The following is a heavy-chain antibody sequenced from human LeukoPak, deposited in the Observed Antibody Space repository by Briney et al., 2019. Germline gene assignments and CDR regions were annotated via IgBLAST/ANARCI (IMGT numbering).Heavy chain of an antibody. V-gene: IGHV5-51*01. J-gene: IGHJ4*02. CDR1: GYTFTHQW. CDR3: ARHSDVIGAI. Sequence: GESLKISCKASGYTFTHQWIGWVRQKSGSGLEWMEIIYPHDSDTRYSPSFQGHVSISADTSINTAYLEWSRLEASDTAIYYCARHSDVIGAIWGQGTLVTVSS. D-gene: IGHD3-10*01. CDR2: IYPHDSDT.